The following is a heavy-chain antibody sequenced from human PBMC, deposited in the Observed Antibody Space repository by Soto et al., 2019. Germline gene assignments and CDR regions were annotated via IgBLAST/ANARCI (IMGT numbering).Heavy chain of an antibody. Sequence: PSETLSLTCTVSGGSISSYDWSWIRQHPGKGLEWIGYIYYSGSTNYNPSLKSRVTISVDTSKNQFSLKLSSVTAADTAVYYCARRYCSSTSCYSWDYYYMDVWGKGTTVTVSS. CDR3: ARRYCSSTSCYSWDYYYMDV. CDR1: GGSISSYD. J-gene: IGHJ6*03. CDR2: IYYSGST. V-gene: IGHV4-59*08. D-gene: IGHD2-2*01.